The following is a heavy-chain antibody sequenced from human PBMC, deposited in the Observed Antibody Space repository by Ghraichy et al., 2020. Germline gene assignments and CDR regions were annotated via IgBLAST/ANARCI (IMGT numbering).Heavy chain of an antibody. J-gene: IGHJ6*02. D-gene: IGHD2/OR15-2a*01. Sequence: SQTLSLTCAVSGYSISSGYYWGWIRQPPGKGLEWIGSIYHSGSTYYNPSLKSRVTISVDTSKNQFSLKLSSVTAADTAVYYCASPGVYGYNGMDVWGQGTTVTVSS. CDR1: GYSISSGYY. CDR3: ASPGVYGYNGMDV. CDR2: IYHSGST. V-gene: IGHV4-38-2*01.